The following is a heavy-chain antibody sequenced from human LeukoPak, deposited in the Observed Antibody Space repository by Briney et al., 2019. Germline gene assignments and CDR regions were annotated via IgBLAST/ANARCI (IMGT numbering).Heavy chain of an antibody. J-gene: IGHJ6*02. CDR2: IIPVLNIA. D-gene: IGHD5-18*01. Sequence: SVKVSCKASGGTFSTYEINWVRPAPGQGLEWVGRIIPVLNIANYAQRFQGRVTLTADKSANTAYMELSSLRSDDTATYYCARRSDTGVVPHHSFYCFDVWGQGTAVGVS. CDR3: ARRSDTGVVPHHSFYCFDV. CDR1: GGTFSTYE. V-gene: IGHV1-69*10.